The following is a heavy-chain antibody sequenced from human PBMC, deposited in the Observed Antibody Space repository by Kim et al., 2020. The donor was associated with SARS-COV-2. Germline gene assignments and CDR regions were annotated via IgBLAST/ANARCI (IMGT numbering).Heavy chain of an antibody. CDR1: GYSFTGFF. CDR3: AIDYDYWFFEP. Sequence: ASVKVSCTASGYSFTGFFFHWVRQAPGQGLEWLGRISPSSGDTNYAQRFQGRFTMTRDTSIRMAYLEVTNLTSDDTAVYYCAIDYDYWFFEPWGQGTLVTVSS. V-gene: IGHV1-2*06. D-gene: IGHD3-16*01. J-gene: IGHJ5*02. CDR2: ISPSSGDT.